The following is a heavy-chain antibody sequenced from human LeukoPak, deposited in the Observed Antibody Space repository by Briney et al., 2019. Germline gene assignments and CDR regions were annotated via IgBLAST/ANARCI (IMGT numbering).Heavy chain of an antibody. V-gene: IGHV4-31*03. D-gene: IGHD4-23*01. CDR3: ARWDDYGGNGNFDY. CDR2: IYYSGST. CDR1: GGPISSGGYY. J-gene: IGHJ4*02. Sequence: PSETLSLTCTVSGGPISSGGYYWSWIRQHPGKGLEWIGYIYYSGSTYYNPSLKSRVTISVDTSKNQLSLKLSSVTAADTAVYYCARWDDYGGNGNFDYWGQGTLVTVSS.